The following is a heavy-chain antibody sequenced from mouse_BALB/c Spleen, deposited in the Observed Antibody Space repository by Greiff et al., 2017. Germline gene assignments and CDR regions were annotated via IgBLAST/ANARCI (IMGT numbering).Heavy chain of an antibody. J-gene: IGHJ4*01. CDR3: ARPGDYEDAMDY. D-gene: IGHD2-4*01. CDR1: GFTFSSYG. CDR2: ISSGGSYT. Sequence: EVQLVESGGDLVKPGGSLKLSCAASGFTFSSYGMSWVRQTPDKRLEWVATISSGGSYTYYPDSVKGRFTISRDNAKNTLYLQMSSLKSEDTAMYYCARPGDYEDAMDYWGQGTSVTVSS. V-gene: IGHV5-6*01.